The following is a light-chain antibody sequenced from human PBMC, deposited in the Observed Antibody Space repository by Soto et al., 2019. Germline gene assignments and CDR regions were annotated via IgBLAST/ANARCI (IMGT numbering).Light chain of an antibody. CDR2: DVS. Sequence: QSALTQPRSVSGSPGQSVTISCTGTSSDVGGYKYVSWYQQHPGKAPKVMIYDVSKRPSGVPDRFSGSKSGNTASLTISGLQADDEADYYCCSHAGSYTYVFGTGTK. J-gene: IGLJ1*01. V-gene: IGLV2-11*01. CDR3: CSHAGSYTYV. CDR1: SSDVGGYKY.